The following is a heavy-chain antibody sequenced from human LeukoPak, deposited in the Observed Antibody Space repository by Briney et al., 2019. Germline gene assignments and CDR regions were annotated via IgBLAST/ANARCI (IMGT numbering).Heavy chain of an antibody. CDR3: VRDGNFGYDAFDI. D-gene: IGHD3-10*01. CDR2: IWDDGSNK. CDR1: GFTFSSYG. V-gene: IGHV3-33*01. Sequence: GGSLRLSCAASGFTFSSYGMHWVRQAPGKGLEWVAVIWDDGSNKYYADSVKGRLTISRDNPKNTLYLQVNSLRAEDTAVYYCVRDGNFGYDAFDIWGQGTMVTVSS. J-gene: IGHJ3*02.